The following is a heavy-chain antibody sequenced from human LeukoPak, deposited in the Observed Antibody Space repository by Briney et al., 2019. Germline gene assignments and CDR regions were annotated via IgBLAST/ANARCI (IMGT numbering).Heavy chain of an antibody. J-gene: IGHJ5*02. D-gene: IGHD1-1*01. V-gene: IGHV3-74*01. CDR2: INGDGSST. CDR3: ARDGHGNWNDGGWFDP. CDR1: GFTFSTYW. Sequence: GGSLRLSCAASGFTFSTYWMHWVRQAPGKGLVWVSRINGDGSSTSYADSVKGRFTISRDNAKNTLYLQMNSLRAEDTAVYYCARDGHGNWNDGGWFDPWGPGTLVTVSS.